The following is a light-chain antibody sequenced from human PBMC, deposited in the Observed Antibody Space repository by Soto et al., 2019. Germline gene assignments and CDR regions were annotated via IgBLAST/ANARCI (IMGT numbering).Light chain of an antibody. Sequence: AIRMTQCPSSLSASTGDRVTITCRASQGISSYLAWYQQKPGKAPKLLIYAASTLQSGVPSRFSGSGSGTEFTLTISSLQPDDFAAYYCQHYNSYSEAFGQGTKVDI. CDR2: AAS. CDR3: QHYNSYSEA. CDR1: QGISSY. V-gene: IGKV1-8*01. J-gene: IGKJ1*01.